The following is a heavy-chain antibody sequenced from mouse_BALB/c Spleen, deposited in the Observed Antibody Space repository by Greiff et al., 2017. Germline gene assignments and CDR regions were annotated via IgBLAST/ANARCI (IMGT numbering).Heavy chain of an antibody. J-gene: IGHJ3*01. D-gene: IGHD4-1*01. Sequence: EVKLEESGGGLVKPGGSLKLSCAASGFTFSSYAMSWVRQSPEKRLEWVAEISSGGSYTYYPDTVTGRFTISRDNAKNTLYLEMSSLRSEDTAMYYCAKNNWDGFAYWGQGTLVTVSA. CDR1: GFTFSSYA. V-gene: IGHV5-9-4*01. CDR2: ISSGGSYT. CDR3: AKNNWDGFAY.